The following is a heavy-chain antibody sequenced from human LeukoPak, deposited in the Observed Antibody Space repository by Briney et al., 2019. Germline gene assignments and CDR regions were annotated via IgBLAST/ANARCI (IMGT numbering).Heavy chain of an antibody. Sequence: PGGSLRLSCAASGFTFSDYYMSWIRQAPGKGLEWISYISSSGKTIKYADSVKGRFTISKDSAKNLLYLQMNSLRAEDTAVYYCARDQKPVPYYYGMDVWGQGTTVIVSS. CDR1: GFTFSDYY. D-gene: IGHD3-10*02. CDR3: ARDQKPVPYYYGMDV. V-gene: IGHV3-11*01. CDR2: ISSSGKTI. J-gene: IGHJ6*02.